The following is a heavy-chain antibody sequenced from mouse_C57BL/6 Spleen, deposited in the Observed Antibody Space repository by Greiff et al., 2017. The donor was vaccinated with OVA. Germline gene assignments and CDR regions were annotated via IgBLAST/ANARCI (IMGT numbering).Heavy chain of an antibody. CDR3: ARNRYYYGSSYVDWYFDV. D-gene: IGHD1-1*01. Sequence: EVKLVESGPGMVKPSQSLSLTCTVTGYSITSGYDWHWIRHFPGNKLEWMGYISYSGSTNYNPSLKSRISITHDTSKNHFFLKLNSVTTEDTATYYCARNRYYYGSSYVDWYFDVWGTGTTVTVSS. CDR2: ISYSGST. CDR1: GYSITSGYD. J-gene: IGHJ1*03. V-gene: IGHV3-1*01.